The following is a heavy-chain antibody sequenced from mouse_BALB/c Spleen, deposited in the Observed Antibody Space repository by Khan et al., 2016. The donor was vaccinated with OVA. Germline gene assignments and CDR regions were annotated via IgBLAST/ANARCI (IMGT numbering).Heavy chain of an antibody. CDR2: ICAGGST. J-gene: IGHJ2*01. Sequence: QVQLKESGPGLVAPSQSLSITCTVSGFSLTSYGVHWVRQPPGKSLEWLGVICAGGSTNNNTALITSMSTSKDNSKGQVFLKMDSLQADDTAMYYCARLLDYWGQGTILTVSA. V-gene: IGHV2-9*02. D-gene: IGHD3-3*01. CDR1: GFSLTSYG. CDR3: ARLLDY.